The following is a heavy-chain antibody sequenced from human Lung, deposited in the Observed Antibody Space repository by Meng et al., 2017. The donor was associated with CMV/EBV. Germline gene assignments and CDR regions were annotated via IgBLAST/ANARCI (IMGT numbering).Heavy chain of an antibody. Sequence: NNYGLIWVRQAPRKGLEWVGGISAYSGNTKYEQKIQDRVTMTTHTSSNTAYMELRSLRSDDTAIYYCARVVVHYYARGDNADYSDYWGQGTLVTVSS. V-gene: IGHV1-18*04. J-gene: IGHJ4*02. CDR2: ISAYSGNT. CDR3: ARVVVHYYARGDNADYSDY. D-gene: IGHD3-10*02. CDR1: NNYG.